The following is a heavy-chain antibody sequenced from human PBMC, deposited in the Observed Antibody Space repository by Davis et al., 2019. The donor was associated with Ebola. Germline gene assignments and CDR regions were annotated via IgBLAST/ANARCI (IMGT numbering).Heavy chain of an antibody. D-gene: IGHD6-25*01. J-gene: IGHJ6*02. CDR2: IYYSGST. CDR3: ARGRRANYYYYGMDV. V-gene: IGHV4-59*12. Sequence: SETLSLTCTVPGGSMRSYYWSWIRQPPGKGLEWIGYIYYSGSTNYNPSLKSRVTISVDTSKNQFSLKLSSVTAADTAVYYCARGRRANYYYYGMDVWGQGTTVTVSS. CDR1: GGSMRSYY.